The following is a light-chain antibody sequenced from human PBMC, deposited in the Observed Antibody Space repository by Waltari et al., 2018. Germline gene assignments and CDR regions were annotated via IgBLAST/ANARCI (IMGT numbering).Light chain of an antibody. CDR2: AAS. Sequence: EIVLTQSPGTLSLSPGERATLSCRASQSVSRTLAWYQQKPGQAPSLLTYAASTRATGIPDRFSGSGSGTDFRLTISRLEPEDFAVYYCQHYVRLPVTFGQGTKVEIK. V-gene: IGKV3-20*01. J-gene: IGKJ1*01. CDR1: QSVSRT. CDR3: QHYVRLPVT.